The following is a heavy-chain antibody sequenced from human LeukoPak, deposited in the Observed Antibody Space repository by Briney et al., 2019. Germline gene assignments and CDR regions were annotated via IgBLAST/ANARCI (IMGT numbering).Heavy chain of an antibody. J-gene: IGHJ4*02. D-gene: IGHD2/OR15-2a*01. CDR2: ISSSSYI. V-gene: IGHV3-21*01. CDR3: LRISRRAFDY. CDR1: GFTFSSYS. Sequence: GGSLRLSCAASGFTFSSYSMNWVRQAPGKGLEWVSSISSSSYIYYADSVKGRFTISRDNAKNSLYLQMYSLRAEDTAVYYCLRISRRAFDYWGQGTLVTVSS.